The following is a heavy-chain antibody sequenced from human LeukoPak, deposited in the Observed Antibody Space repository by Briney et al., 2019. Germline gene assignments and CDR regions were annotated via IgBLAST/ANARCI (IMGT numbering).Heavy chain of an antibody. Sequence: SETLSLTCTVSGGSISSGTYYWAWIRQPPGRGLEWIGTIYHSGSTYYNPSLKSRVTISVDTSKNQFSLKLSSVTAADTAVYYCARHPLTRITMVRGVTWFDPWGQGTLVTVSS. D-gene: IGHD3-10*01. V-gene: IGHV4-39*01. CDR3: ARHPLTRITMVRGVTWFDP. J-gene: IGHJ5*02. CDR2: IYHSGST. CDR1: GGSISSGTYY.